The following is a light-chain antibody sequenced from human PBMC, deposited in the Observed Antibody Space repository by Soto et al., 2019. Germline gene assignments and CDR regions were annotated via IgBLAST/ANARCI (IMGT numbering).Light chain of an antibody. CDR1: QGIRND. CDR2: AAS. CDR3: LRHHSDAGT. J-gene: IGKJ1*01. Sequence: QITKYRNSPVAAEGVGVSIRRRASQGIRNDLGWYQQKPGIAPKRLIYAASSLQSGVPSRFSGCGSGTEVNHTSRRLQHEDFATYQFLRHHSDAGTFGQGTKVDIK. V-gene: IGKV1-17*01.